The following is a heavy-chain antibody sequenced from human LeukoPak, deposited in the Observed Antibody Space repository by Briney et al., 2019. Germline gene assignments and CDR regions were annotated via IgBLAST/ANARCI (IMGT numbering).Heavy chain of an antibody. CDR2: IRQDGSEK. CDR1: GFTFSSNW. Sequence: GGSLRLSCAASGFTFSSNWMSWVRQAPGKGLEWVANIRQDGSEKYYLDSVEGRFTISRDNGKNSLYLQMNSLRAEDTAVYYCASSYYYYYYMDVWGKGTTVTVSS. J-gene: IGHJ6*03. CDR3: ASSYYYYYYMDV. V-gene: IGHV3-7*01.